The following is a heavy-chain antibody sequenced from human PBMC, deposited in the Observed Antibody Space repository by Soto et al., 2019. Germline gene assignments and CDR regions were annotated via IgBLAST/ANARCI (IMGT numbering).Heavy chain of an antibody. D-gene: IGHD2-2*01. J-gene: IGHJ6*02. CDR3: ARAPIVVVPAALYYYYGMDV. Sequence: SGKVCYKASRGTFSSYAISWVRQAPGQGLEWMGGIIPIFGTANYAQKFQGRVTITADESTSTAYMELSSLRSEDTAVYYCARAPIVVVPAALYYYYGMDVWGQGTTVTVSS. V-gene: IGHV1-69*13. CDR2: IIPIFGTA. CDR1: RGTFSSYA.